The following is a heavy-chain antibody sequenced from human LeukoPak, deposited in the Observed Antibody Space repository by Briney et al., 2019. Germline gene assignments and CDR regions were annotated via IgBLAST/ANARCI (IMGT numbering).Heavy chain of an antibody. D-gene: IGHD6-19*01. CDR2: ISYDGSNK. CDR1: GFTFSSYG. Sequence: GGSLRLSYAASGFTFSSYGMHWVRQAPGKGLEWVAVISYDGSNKYYADSVKGRFTISRDNSKNTLYLQMNSLRAEDTAVYYCANSPDIAVAGMDYWGQGALVTVSS. V-gene: IGHV3-30*18. CDR3: ANSPDIAVAGMDY. J-gene: IGHJ4*02.